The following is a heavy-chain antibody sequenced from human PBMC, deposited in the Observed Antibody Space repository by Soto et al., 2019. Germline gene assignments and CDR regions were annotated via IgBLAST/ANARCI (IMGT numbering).Heavy chain of an antibody. CDR1: GFTFNNYW. CDR3: ARQSIAAAGPTFDY. J-gene: IGHJ4*02. D-gene: IGHD6-13*01. Sequence: SLRRSFAASGFTFNNYWMHWVRQAPAKGLVWVSRINSDGSTPTYADSVKGRFTISRDNAKKTQYLQMNSLRAEDTAVYYCARQSIAAAGPTFDYWGQGTLVPVSS. CDR2: INSDGSTP. V-gene: IGHV3-74*01.